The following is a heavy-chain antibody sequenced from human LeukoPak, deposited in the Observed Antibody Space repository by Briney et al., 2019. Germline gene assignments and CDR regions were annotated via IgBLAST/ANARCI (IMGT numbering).Heavy chain of an antibody. CDR3: ASEVGYRSLGY. D-gene: IGHD3-3*01. Sequence: PGGSLRLSCAASGITSDDNTMHWVRQTPGRGLEWVSFIIWKSHRTHYADSVKGRFTVSRDNSKDSMYLEMNSLKTEDTGLYHCASEVGYRSLGYLGQGTLVTVSS. CDR2: IIWKSHRT. J-gene: IGHJ4*02. V-gene: IGHV3-43*01. CDR1: GITSDDNT.